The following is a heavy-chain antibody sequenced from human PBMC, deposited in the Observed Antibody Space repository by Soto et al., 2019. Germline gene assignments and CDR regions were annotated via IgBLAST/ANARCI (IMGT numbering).Heavy chain of an antibody. V-gene: IGHV3-48*01. Sequence: GGSLRLSCAASGFTFSSYSMNWVRQAPGKGLEWVSYISSSSSTIYYADSVKGRFTISRDNAKNSLYLQMNSLRAEDTAVYYCAREIQKPLLWFGELFDYWGQGTLVTVSS. D-gene: IGHD3-10*01. CDR2: ISSSSSTI. CDR1: GFTFSSYS. CDR3: AREIQKPLLWFGELFDY. J-gene: IGHJ4*02.